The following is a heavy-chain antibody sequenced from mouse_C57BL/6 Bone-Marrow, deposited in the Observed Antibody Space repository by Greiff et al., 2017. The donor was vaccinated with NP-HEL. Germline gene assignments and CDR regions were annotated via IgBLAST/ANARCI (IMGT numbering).Heavy chain of an antibody. V-gene: IGHV6-6*01. J-gene: IGHJ3*01. D-gene: IGHD3-3*01. CDR1: GFTFSDAW. Sequence: EVKVEESGGGLVQPGGSMKLSCAASGFTFSDAWMDWVRQSPEKGLEWVAEIRNKANHHSTYYAESVEGRFTLLRDDSKMSVYLQMNSLRAEDTGIYYCTRKRYRKDRAWFAYWGQGTLVTVSA. CDR2: IRNKANHHST. CDR3: TRKRYRKDRAWFAY.